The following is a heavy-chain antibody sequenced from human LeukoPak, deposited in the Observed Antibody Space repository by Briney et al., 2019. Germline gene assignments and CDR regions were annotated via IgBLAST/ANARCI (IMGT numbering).Heavy chain of an antibody. CDR1: GYTFTSYA. Sequence: GASVKVSCKASGYTFTSYAISWVRQAPGQGLEWMGGIIPIFGTANYAQKFQGRVTITTDESTSTAYMELSSLRSEDTAVYYCARVAHPATTVTTRWFDPWGQGTLVTVSS. CDR2: IIPIFGTA. D-gene: IGHD4-17*01. CDR3: ARVAHPATTVTTRWFDP. J-gene: IGHJ5*02. V-gene: IGHV1-69*05.